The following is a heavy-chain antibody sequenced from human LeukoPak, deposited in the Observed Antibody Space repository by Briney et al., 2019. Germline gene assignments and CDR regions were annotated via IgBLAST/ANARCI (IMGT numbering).Heavy chain of an antibody. Sequence: GGSLRLSCAASGFTFSSYGMHWVRQAPGKGLEWVAFIRYDGSNKYYADPVKGRFTISRDNSKNTLYLQMNSLRAEDTAVYYCAKDLYYGDYVFDYWGQGTLVTVSS. J-gene: IGHJ4*02. D-gene: IGHD4-17*01. CDR2: IRYDGSNK. V-gene: IGHV3-30*02. CDR1: GFTFSSYG. CDR3: AKDLYYGDYVFDY.